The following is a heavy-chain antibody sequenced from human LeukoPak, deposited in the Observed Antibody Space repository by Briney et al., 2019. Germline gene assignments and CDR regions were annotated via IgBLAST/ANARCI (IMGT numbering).Heavy chain of an antibody. J-gene: IGHJ6*04. D-gene: IGHD3-10*01. CDR1: GFTFSSYS. CDR2: ISSSSSYI. CDR3: ARGLLFYYGSGSYYESGDNYYYYGMDV. Sequence: GGSLRLSCAASGFTFSSYSMNWVRQAPGKGLEWVSSISSSSSYIYYADSEKGRFTISRDNAKNSLYLQMNSLRAEDTAVYYCARGLLFYYGSGSYYESGDNYYYYGMDVWGKGTTVTVSS. V-gene: IGHV3-21*01.